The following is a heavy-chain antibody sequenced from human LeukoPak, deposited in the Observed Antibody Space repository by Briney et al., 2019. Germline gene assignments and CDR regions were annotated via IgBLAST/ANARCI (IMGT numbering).Heavy chain of an antibody. V-gene: IGHV4-30-4*08. J-gene: IGHJ3*02. CDR3: ARAFKWYSSSSVRAFDI. CDR1: CVSMRSGDYF. CDR2: IYYSGST. D-gene: IGHD6-6*01. Sequence: SQTLSLTCTLSCVSMRSGDYFWRGIRQPPGKALEGSEYIYYSGSTYYNPSLKSRVTISVDTSKNQYSLKLTSVTAADTAVYYCARAFKWYSSSSVRAFDIWGQGTMVTVSS.